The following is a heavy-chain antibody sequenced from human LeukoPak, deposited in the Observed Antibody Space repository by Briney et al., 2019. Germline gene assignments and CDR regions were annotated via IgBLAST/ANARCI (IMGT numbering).Heavy chain of an antibody. V-gene: IGHV3-7*05. CDR3: ARDPYSSTWSYGMDI. CDR2: IKQDESEK. CDR1: GFTSSNYW. Sequence: PGGTLRLSCTASGFTSSNYWMSWVRQTPEKGLEWVANIKQDESEKVYVDSVKGRFTISRDNAKSSLYLQMSGLRADDTAVYYCARDPYSSTWSYGMDIWGQGTTVTVSS. J-gene: IGHJ6*02. D-gene: IGHD6-13*01.